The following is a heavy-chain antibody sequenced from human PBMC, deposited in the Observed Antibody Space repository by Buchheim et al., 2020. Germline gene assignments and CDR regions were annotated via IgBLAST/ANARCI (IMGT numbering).Heavy chain of an antibody. CDR1: GFTFSSYD. D-gene: IGHD3-10*01. CDR3: ARGPYGSGSNYGMDV. V-gene: IGHV3-13*01. CDR2: IGTAGDT. Sequence: EVQLVESGGGLVQPGGSLRLSCAASGFTFSSYDMHWVRHATGKGLEWVSAIGTAGDTYYPGSVKGRFTISRENAKNSWYLQMNSLRAGDTAVYYCARGPYGSGSNYGMDVWGQGTT. J-gene: IGHJ6*02.